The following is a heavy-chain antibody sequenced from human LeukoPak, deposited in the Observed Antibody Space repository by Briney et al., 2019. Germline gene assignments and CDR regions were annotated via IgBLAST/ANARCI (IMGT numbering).Heavy chain of an antibody. J-gene: IGHJ4*02. CDR1: GFTFSSYS. V-gene: IGHV3-21*01. D-gene: IGHD5-24*01. CDR3: ARESRRDGYNRY. CDR2: ISSSSGYI. Sequence: PGGSLRLSCAASGFTFSSYSMNWVRQAPGKGLEWVSSISSSSGYIYYADSVKGRFTISRDNAKNSLYLQMNSLRAEDTAVYYCARESRRDGYNRYWSQGTLVTVSS.